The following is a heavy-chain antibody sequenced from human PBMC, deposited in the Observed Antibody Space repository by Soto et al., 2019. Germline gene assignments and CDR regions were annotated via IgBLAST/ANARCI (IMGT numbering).Heavy chain of an antibody. CDR2: IWYDGSNK. V-gene: IGHV3-33*01. CDR3: ARDESLVGAPRGTPDY. CDR1: GFTFSSYG. J-gene: IGHJ4*02. Sequence: QVQLVESGGGVVQPGRSLRLSCAASGFTFSSYGMHWVRQAPGKGLEWVAVIWYDGSNKYYADSAKGRFTISRDNSKNTLYLQMNSLRAEDTAVYYCARDESLVGAPRGTPDYWGQGTLVTVSS. D-gene: IGHD1-26*01.